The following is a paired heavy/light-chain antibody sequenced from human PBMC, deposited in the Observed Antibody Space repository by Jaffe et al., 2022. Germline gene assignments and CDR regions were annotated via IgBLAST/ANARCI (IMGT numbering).Heavy chain of an antibody. Sequence: EVQLVQSGAEVKKPGESLKISCKGSGYSFTSYWIGWVRQMPGKGLEWMGIIYPGDSDTRYSPSFQGQVTISADKSISTAYLQWSSLKASDTAMYYCARIAVYDAFDIWGQGTMVTVSS. CDR1: GYSFTSYW. CDR2: IYPGDSDT. D-gene: IGHD6-19*01. J-gene: IGHJ3*02. CDR3: ARIAVYDAFDI. V-gene: IGHV5-51*03.
Light chain of an antibody. CDR2: AAS. CDR1: QGISSY. V-gene: IGKV1-9*01. Sequence: DIQLTQSPSFLSASVGDRVTITCRASQGISSYLAWYQQKPGKAPKLLIYAASTLQSGVPSRFSGSGSGTEFTLTISSLQPEDFATYYCQQLNSYLPWTFGQGTKVEIK. CDR3: QQLNSYLPWT. J-gene: IGKJ1*01.